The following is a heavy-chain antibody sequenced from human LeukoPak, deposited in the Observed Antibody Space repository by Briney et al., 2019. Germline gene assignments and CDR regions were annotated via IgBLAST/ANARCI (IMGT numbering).Heavy chain of an antibody. CDR3: ARVGAKTQWLVPKNWFDP. CDR1: GFTFSTNW. CDR2: INQDGSEK. Sequence: GGSLRLSCAASGFTFSTNWMSWVRQAPGKGLEWVANINQDGSEKTYVDSVEGRFTISRDNAKNSLYLQMYSLRAEDTAVYYCARVGAKTQWLVPKNWFDPWGQGTLVTVSS. J-gene: IGHJ5*02. D-gene: IGHD6-19*01. V-gene: IGHV3-7*01.